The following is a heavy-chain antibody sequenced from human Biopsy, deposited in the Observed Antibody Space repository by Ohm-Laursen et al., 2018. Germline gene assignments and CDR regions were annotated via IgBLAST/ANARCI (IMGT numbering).Heavy chain of an antibody. J-gene: IGHJ5*02. CDR2: IIPLFGAP. V-gene: IGHV1-69*01. D-gene: IGHD4-17*01. Sequence: GASVKVSGKASGAIFSNYAITWVRQAPGQGLVWLGGIIPLFGAPNYAQKFQGRITITADESKSTTYMELSSRRSEDTAVYYCARLAQIYGDSPFDPWGQGTLVTVSS. CDR1: GAIFSNYA. CDR3: ARLAQIYGDSPFDP.